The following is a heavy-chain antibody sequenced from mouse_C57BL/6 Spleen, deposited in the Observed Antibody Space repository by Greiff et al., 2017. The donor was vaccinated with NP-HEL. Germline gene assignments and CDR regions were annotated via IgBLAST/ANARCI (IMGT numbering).Heavy chain of an antibody. J-gene: IGHJ3*01. D-gene: IGHD1-1*01. Sequence: QVQLQQPGAELVRPGTSVKVSCKASGYAFTNYLIEWVKQRPGQGLEWIGVINPGSGGTNYNEKFKGKATLTADKSSSTAYMQLSSLTSEDSAVYFCARSLFYYGSSPWFAYWGQGTLVTVSA. V-gene: IGHV1-54*01. CDR1: GYAFTNYL. CDR3: ARSLFYYGSSPWFAY. CDR2: INPGSGGT.